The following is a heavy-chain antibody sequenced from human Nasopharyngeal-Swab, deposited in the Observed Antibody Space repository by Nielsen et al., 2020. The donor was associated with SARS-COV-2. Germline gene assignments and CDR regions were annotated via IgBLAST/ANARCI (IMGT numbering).Heavy chain of an antibody. D-gene: IGHD3-22*01. Sequence: GASLKISCAASGFTINSFAMHWVRQAPGKGLEWVAVISYDGSNKYYADSVKGRFTISRDNSKNTLYLQMNSLRAEDTAVYYCAKDESGYYYDSSGYIDYWGQGTLVTVSS. J-gene: IGHJ4*02. CDR1: GFTINSFA. V-gene: IGHV3-30*04. CDR2: ISYDGSNK. CDR3: AKDESGYYYDSSGYIDY.